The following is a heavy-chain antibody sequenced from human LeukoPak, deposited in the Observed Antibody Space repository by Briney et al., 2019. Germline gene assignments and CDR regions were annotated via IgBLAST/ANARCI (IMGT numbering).Heavy chain of an antibody. Sequence: GGSLRLSCAASGFTFSNYEMNWVRQAPGKGLEWISYISTSGTIEYYADSVKGRFAISRDHTRNSLYLQMNSLRAEDTAVYYCARGLGNFDYWGQGTLVTVSS. CDR2: ISTSGTIE. CDR1: GFTFSNYE. J-gene: IGHJ4*02. V-gene: IGHV3-48*03. CDR3: ARGLGNFDY. D-gene: IGHD1-26*01.